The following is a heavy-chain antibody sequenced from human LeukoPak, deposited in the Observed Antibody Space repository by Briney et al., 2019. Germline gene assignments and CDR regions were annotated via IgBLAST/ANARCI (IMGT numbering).Heavy chain of an antibody. Sequence: PGGSLRLSCAASGFIFSTYSMNWVRQAPGKGLEWVSSISSSSSYIYYADSVKGRFTISRDNAKNSLYLQMNSLRAEDTAVYYCATDCIRAATKAIDYCGQGTLVTVSS. CDR3: ATDCIRAATKAIDY. D-gene: IGHD3-10*01. CDR2: ISSSSSYI. J-gene: IGHJ4*02. CDR1: GFIFSTYS. V-gene: IGHV3-21*01.